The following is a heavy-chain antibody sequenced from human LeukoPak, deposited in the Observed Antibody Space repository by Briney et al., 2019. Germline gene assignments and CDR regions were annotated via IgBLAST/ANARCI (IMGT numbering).Heavy chain of an antibody. D-gene: IGHD1-7*01. CDR3: ARKAQYNGHYPLDY. Sequence: GGSLRLSCAASGFAFSSYSMNWVRQAPGKGLEWVSGTSDRGDYTYYADSVKGRFTISRDSSKNTLFLQMNSLRAEDTALYFCARKAQYNGHYPLDYWGQGTLVTVSS. V-gene: IGHV3-23*01. J-gene: IGHJ4*02. CDR1: GFAFSSYS. CDR2: TSDRGDYT.